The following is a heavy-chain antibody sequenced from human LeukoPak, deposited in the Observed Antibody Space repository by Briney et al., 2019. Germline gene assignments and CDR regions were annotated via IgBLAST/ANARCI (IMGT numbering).Heavy chain of an antibody. CDR3: ARERIARNLLYYYGMDV. CDR2: ISSSSSYI. Sequence: GGSLRLSCAASGFTFSSYSMNWVRQAPGKGLEWVSSISSSSSYIYYADSVKGRFTISRDSAKNSLYLQMNSLRAEDTAVYYCARERIARNLLYYYGMDVWGQGTTVTVSS. V-gene: IGHV3-21*01. D-gene: IGHD6-13*01. CDR1: GFTFSSYS. J-gene: IGHJ6*02.